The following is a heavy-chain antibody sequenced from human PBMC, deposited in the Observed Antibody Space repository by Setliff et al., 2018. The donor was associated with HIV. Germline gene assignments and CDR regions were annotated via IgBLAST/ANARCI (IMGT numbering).Heavy chain of an antibody. V-gene: IGHV3-53*01. CDR2: IYSGAST. Sequence: PGGSLRLSCAVSGFTVSSNYMSWVRQAPGKGLEWVSVIYSGASTYYADSVKGRFTISRDRSKNTLYLQMNSLRADDTAVYYCARAYNVYDYRFDSSGYDYWGHGTLVTVSS. D-gene: IGHD3-22*01. CDR1: GFTVSSNY. J-gene: IGHJ4*01. CDR3: ARAYNVYDYRFDSSGYDY.